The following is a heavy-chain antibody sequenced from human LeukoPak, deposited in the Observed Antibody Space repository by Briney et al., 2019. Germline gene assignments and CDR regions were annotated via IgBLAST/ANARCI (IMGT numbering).Heavy chain of an antibody. J-gene: IGHJ4*02. CDR1: GFTFDDYA. CDR2: ISWNSGSI. V-gene: IGHV3-9*01. Sequence: GRSLRLSCAASGFTFDDYAMHWVRQAPGKGLEWVSGISWNSGSIGYVDSVKGRFTISRDNAKNSLYLQMNSLRAEDTALYYCAKGSRYQLLAPPGDYWGQGTLVTVSS. CDR3: AKGSRYQLLAPPGDY. D-gene: IGHD2-2*01.